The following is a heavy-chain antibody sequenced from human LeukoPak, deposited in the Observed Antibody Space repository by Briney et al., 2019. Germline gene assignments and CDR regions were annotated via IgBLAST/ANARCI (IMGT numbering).Heavy chain of an antibody. D-gene: IGHD3-22*01. CDR2: IYYSGST. CDR1: GASISSYY. CDR3: ARSGHYYDSSGYSYYFDY. J-gene: IGHJ4*02. Sequence: PSETLSLTCTVSGASISSYYWSWIRQPPGKGLEWIGYIYYSGSTNYNPSLKSRVTTSVDTSKNQFSLKLSSVTAADTAVYYCARSGHYYDSSGYSYYFDYWGQGTLVTVSS. V-gene: IGHV4-59*12.